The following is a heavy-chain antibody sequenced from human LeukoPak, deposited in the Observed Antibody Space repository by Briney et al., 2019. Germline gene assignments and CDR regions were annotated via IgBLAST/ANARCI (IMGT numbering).Heavy chain of an antibody. CDR3: AKEPGFSMVYADEDPDP. CDR2: FKSKTDGGTT. Sequence: GGSLRLSCAASGFTFNNAWMTWVRQAPGKGLEWVGRFKSKTDGGTTDYTTPVKGRFTISRDDSKNRLYLQMNSLKTEDTAVYYCAKEPGFSMVYADEDPDPWGQGTLVTVSS. D-gene: IGHD2-8*01. V-gene: IGHV3-15*01. CDR1: GFTFNNAW. J-gene: IGHJ5*02.